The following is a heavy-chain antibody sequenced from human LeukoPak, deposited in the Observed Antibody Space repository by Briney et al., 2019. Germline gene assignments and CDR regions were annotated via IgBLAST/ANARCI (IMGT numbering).Heavy chain of an antibody. D-gene: IGHD3-10*01. CDR1: GYSFTNYG. Sequence: GASVNVSFKSSGYSFTNYGIRWVRQVHGQGQEWMGWINIYHNHTNYAQKLQGRVTMATDTSTNTAYMVLRSLRTDDTAVYYCARDICFGDFANAFDFWGQGTMVTVSS. CDR3: ARDICFGDFANAFDF. V-gene: IGHV1-18*01. J-gene: IGHJ3*01. CDR2: INIYHNHT.